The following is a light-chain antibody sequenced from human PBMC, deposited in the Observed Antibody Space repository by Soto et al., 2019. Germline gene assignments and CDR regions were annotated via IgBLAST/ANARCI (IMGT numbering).Light chain of an antibody. CDR1: SSDVGSYNR. J-gene: IGLJ1*01. Sequence: QSVLTQPPSVSGSPGQSVTISCTGTSSDVGSYNRVSWYQQPPGTAPKLMIYEVSNRPSGVPDRFSGSKSGNTASLTISGLQAEDEADYYCSSYTSSSTVFGTGTKVTVL. CDR3: SSYTSSSTV. CDR2: EVS. V-gene: IGLV2-18*02.